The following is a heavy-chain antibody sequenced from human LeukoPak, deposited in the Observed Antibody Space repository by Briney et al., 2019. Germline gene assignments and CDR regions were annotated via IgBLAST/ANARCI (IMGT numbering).Heavy chain of an antibody. V-gene: IGHV4-34*01. CDR2: INHSGST. J-gene: IGHJ3*02. Sequence: PSETLSLTCAVYAGSFSGYYWSWIRQPPGKGLEWIGEINHSGSTNYNPSLKSRVTISVDTSKNQFSLKLSSVTAADTAVYYCARGSRYVLRYFDWLLPRLDAFDIWGQGTMVTVSS. CDR3: ARGSRYVLRYFDWLLPRLDAFDI. D-gene: IGHD3-9*01. CDR1: AGSFSGYY.